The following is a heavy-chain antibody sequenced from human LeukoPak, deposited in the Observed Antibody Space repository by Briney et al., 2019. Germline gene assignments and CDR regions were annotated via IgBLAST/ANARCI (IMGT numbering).Heavy chain of an antibody. CDR1: GGSFSGYY. CDR3: ARLGYCSGGSCYSRLIDY. J-gene: IGHJ4*02. V-gene: IGHV4-34*01. CDR2: INHSGST. D-gene: IGHD2-15*01. Sequence: SETLSLTCAVYGGSFSGYYWSWIRQPPGKGLEWIGEINHSGSTNYNPSLKSRVAISVDTSKNQFSLKLSSVTAADTAVYYCARLGYCSGGSCYSRLIDYWGQGTLVTVSS.